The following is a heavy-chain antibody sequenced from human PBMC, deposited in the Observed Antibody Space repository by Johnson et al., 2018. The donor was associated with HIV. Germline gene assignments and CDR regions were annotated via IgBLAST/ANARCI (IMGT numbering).Heavy chain of an antibody. CDR1: GFTFSDHH. CDR3: ARDGSSSSWNAFDI. V-gene: IGHV3-30*03. J-gene: IGHJ3*02. CDR2: ISYDGSNK. D-gene: IGHD6-6*01. Sequence: QVQLVESGGGLVQPGGSLRLSCAASGFTFSDHHMDWVRQAPGKGLEWVAVISYDGSNKYYADSVKGRFTISRDNSKNTLYLQMNSLRAEDTAVYYCARDGSSSSWNAFDIWGQGTMVTVSS.